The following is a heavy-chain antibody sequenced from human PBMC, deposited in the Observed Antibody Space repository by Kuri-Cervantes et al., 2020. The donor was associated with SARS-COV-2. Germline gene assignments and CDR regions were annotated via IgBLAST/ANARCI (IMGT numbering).Heavy chain of an antibody. Sequence: GESLKISCAASGFTFSSYSMNWVRQAPGKGLEWVSSISSSSSYIYYADSVKGRFTISRDNAKNSLYLQMNSLRAEDTAVYYCARGGYCSGGSCYSVHYYYYYGMDVWGQGTTVTVS. J-gene: IGHJ6*02. CDR3: ARGGYCSGGSCYSVHYYYYYGMDV. CDR2: ISSSSSYI. D-gene: IGHD2-15*01. V-gene: IGHV3-21*01. CDR1: GFTFSSYS.